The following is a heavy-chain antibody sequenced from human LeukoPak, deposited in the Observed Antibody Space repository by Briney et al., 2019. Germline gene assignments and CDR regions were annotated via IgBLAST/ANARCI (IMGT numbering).Heavy chain of an antibody. J-gene: IGHJ4*02. CDR2: ISGSGGNT. CDR1: GFTFSNFA. V-gene: IGHV3-23*01. D-gene: IGHD3-3*01. CDR3: AKVNGRDLDY. Sequence: GGSLRLSCAASGFTFSNFAMSWVRQAPGKGLEWVSAISGSGGNTYYADSVKGRFTISRDSSKNTLYLLMNNLRAEDTAVYYCAKVNGRDLDYWGQGTLVTVSS.